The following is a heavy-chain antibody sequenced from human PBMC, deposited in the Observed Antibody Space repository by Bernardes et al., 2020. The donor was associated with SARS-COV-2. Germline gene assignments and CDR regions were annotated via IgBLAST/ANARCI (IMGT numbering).Heavy chain of an antibody. D-gene: IGHD3-3*01. CDR3: ARASTYDFWSGYYNMSDAFDI. Sequence: GSLRLSCAASGFTFSSYSMNWVRQAPGKGLEWVSSISSSSSYIYYADSVKGRFTISRDNAKNSLYLQMNSLRAEDTAVYYCARASTYDFWSGYYNMSDAFDIWGQGTMVTVSS. V-gene: IGHV3-21*01. J-gene: IGHJ3*02. CDR2: ISSSSSYI. CDR1: GFTFSSYS.